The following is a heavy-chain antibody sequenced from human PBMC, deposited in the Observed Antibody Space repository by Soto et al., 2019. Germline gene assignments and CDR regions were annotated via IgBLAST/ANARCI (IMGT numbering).Heavy chain of an antibody. D-gene: IGHD3-22*01. Sequence: SENLSLTCTVSGGSISSGGYYSSWIRQHPGKGLEWIGYIYYSGSTYYNPSLKSRVTISVDTSKNQFSLKLSSVTAADTAVYYCARDFPPPYYYDSSGYRDALDISGQGTMVTVSS. CDR3: ARDFPPPYYYDSSGYRDALDI. J-gene: IGHJ3*02. CDR1: GGSISSGGYY. V-gene: IGHV4-31*03. CDR2: IYYSGST.